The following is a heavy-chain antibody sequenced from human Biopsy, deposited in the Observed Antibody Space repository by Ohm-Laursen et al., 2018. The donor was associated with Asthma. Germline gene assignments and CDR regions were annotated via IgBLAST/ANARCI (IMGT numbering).Heavy chain of an antibody. CDR1: GFTFSSYG. D-gene: IGHD1-1*01. Sequence: SLRLSCAAAGFTFSSYGMHWVRQAPGKGLEWVAVISKDASTQDYADSVKGRFTMARDNSKNTLDLQMNSLREEDTAVYYCVRGGTDDAFDIWGQGTVVSVSS. V-gene: IGHV3-30*03. CDR3: VRGGTDDAFDI. CDR2: ISKDASTQ. J-gene: IGHJ3*02.